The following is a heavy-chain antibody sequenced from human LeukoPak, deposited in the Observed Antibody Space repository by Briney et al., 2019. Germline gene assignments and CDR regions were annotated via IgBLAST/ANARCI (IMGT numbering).Heavy chain of an antibody. V-gene: IGHV3-53*01. CDR2: FYRGDST. Sequence: PGGSLRLSCAASGFTVSSSYMYWVRQAPGKGLEWVSFFYRGDSTYYAESVRGRFTISRDNSKNTLYLLMNCLIPEDTAVYYCAREVVSTPSYFDSWGQGTLVTVSS. CDR3: AREVVSTPSYFDS. CDR1: GFTVSSSY. D-gene: IGHD2-15*01. J-gene: IGHJ4*02.